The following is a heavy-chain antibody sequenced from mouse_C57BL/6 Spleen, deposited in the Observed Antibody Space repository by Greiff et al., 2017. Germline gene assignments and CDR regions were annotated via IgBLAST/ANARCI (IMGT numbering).Heavy chain of an antibody. CDR2: IHPTSGST. CDR3: ARDSNSRYFDV. D-gene: IGHD2-5*01. Sequence: QVQLKQPGAELVKPGASVKLSCKASGYTFTSYWMHWVKQRPGQGLEWIGMIHPTSGSTNYNEKFKSKATLTVDKSSSTAYMQLSSLTSEDSAVYYGARDSNSRYFDVWGTGTTVTVSS. CDR1: GYTFTSYW. V-gene: IGHV1-64*01. J-gene: IGHJ1*03.